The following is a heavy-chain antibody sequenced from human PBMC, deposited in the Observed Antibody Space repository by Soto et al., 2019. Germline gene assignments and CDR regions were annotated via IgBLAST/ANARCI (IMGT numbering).Heavy chain of an antibody. CDR1: GGSISSYY. D-gene: IGHD3-10*01. V-gene: IGHV4-59*01. Sequence: SETLSLTCTVSGGSISSYYWSWIRQPPGKGLEWIGYIYYSGSTNYNPSLKSRVTISVDTSKNQFSLKLRSVTAADTAVYYCARAGDTMVRGYYYYYGMDVWGQGTTVTVSS. J-gene: IGHJ6*02. CDR2: IYYSGST. CDR3: ARAGDTMVRGYYYYYGMDV.